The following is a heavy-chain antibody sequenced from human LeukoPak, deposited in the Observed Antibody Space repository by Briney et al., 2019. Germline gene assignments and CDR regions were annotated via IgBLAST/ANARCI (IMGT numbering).Heavy chain of an antibody. D-gene: IGHD2-15*01. CDR1: GDSISGYF. CDR2: MHADGDS. Sequence: PSETLSLTCTVSGDSISGYFWSWVRQPAGKGLEWIGRMHADGDSNYNPSLKSRITLSFDTPENQFSLTLTSVTTADTAVYFCARSPSGCGGTCAFDSWGQGTLVTVSS. J-gene: IGHJ4*02. CDR3: ARSPSGCGGTCAFDS. V-gene: IGHV4-4*07.